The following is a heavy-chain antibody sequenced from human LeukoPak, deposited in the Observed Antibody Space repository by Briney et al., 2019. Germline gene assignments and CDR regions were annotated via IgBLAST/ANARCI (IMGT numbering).Heavy chain of an antibody. CDR2: ISYDGSNK. J-gene: IGHJ4*02. CDR1: GFTCSSYG. D-gene: IGHD3-22*01. V-gene: IGHV3-30*03. Sequence: GRSLRRSGSGSGFTCSSYGMHWVRQAPGKGLEWVAGISYDGSNKYYADSVKGRFTISRDNSKNKMYLQMNSLRAEDTAVYYCARPLTKIVVVPDGFDYWGQGTLVTVSS. CDR3: ARPLTKIVVVPDGFDY.